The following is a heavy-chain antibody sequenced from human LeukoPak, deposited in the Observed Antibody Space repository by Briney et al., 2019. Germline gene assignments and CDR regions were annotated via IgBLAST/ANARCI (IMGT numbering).Heavy chain of an antibody. Sequence: GGSLRLSCAASGFTFSSYSMNWVRQAPGKGLEWVSSISSSSYIYYADSVKGRFTISRDNAKNSLYLQMNSLRAEDTAVYYCARDQVDTDTKNPKNYYYYYYYMDVWGKGTTVTVSS. CDR3: ARDQVDTDTKNPKNYYYYYYYMDV. D-gene: IGHD5-18*01. CDR1: GFTFSSYS. V-gene: IGHV3-21*01. CDR2: ISSSSYI. J-gene: IGHJ6*03.